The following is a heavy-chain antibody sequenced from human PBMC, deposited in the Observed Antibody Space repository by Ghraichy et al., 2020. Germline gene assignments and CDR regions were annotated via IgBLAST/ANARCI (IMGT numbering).Heavy chain of an antibody. J-gene: IGHJ6*02. D-gene: IGHD6-19*01. V-gene: IGHV4-34*01. CDR2: INHSGST. CDR1: GGSFSGYY. Sequence: SQTLSLTCAVYGGSFSGYYWSWIRQPPGKGLEWIGEINHSGSTNYNPSLKSRVTISVDTSKNQFSLKLSSVTAADTAVYYCARGAGSSASARWLSVSDVWGQGTTVTVSS. CDR3: ARGAGSSASARWLSVSDV.